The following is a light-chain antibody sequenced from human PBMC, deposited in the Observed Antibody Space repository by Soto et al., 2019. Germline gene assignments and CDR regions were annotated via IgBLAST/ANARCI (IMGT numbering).Light chain of an antibody. CDR2: DAS. V-gene: IGKV1-5*01. Sequence: DIQMTQSPSTLSASVGDRVTITCRASQSISSWLAWYQQKPGKAPKLLIYDASSLESGVPSRFSGSGSGTEFTLTISSLHPDDFATYYCQQYXSYSGTFGQGTKVDIK. CDR3: QQYXSYSGT. J-gene: IGKJ1*01. CDR1: QSISSW.